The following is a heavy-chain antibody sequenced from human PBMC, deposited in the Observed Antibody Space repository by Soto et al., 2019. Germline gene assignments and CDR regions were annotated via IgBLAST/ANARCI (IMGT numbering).Heavy chain of an antibody. V-gene: IGHV3-30*18. CDR3: AKYHLDIVVVVAASYYFDY. Sequence: PGGSLRLSCAASGFTFSSYGMHWVRQAPGKGLEWVAVISYDGSNKYYADSVKGRFTISRDNSKNTLYLQMNSLRAEDTAVYYFAKYHLDIVVVVAASYYFDYWGQGTLVTVSS. D-gene: IGHD2-15*01. CDR2: ISYDGSNK. CDR1: GFTFSSYG. J-gene: IGHJ4*02.